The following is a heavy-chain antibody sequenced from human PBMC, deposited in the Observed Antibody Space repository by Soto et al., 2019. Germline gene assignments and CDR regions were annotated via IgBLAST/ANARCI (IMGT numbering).Heavy chain of an antibody. D-gene: IGHD6-13*01. J-gene: IGHJ4*02. CDR3: AREQLQVVIPDY. Sequence: EVQLVESGGGLVQPGGSLRLSCAASGFTFSSYWMIWVRQAPGKGLEWVANIKQDGSEKYYVDSVKGRFTISRDNTKNSLYLQMNSLRAEDTAVYYCAREQLQVVIPDYWGQGTLVTVSS. CDR2: IKQDGSEK. V-gene: IGHV3-7*01. CDR1: GFTFSSYW.